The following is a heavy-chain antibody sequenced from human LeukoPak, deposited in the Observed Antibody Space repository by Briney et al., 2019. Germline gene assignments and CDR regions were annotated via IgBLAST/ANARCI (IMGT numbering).Heavy chain of an antibody. D-gene: IGHD3-22*01. CDR3: ARQSRYYCDSSGYLGD. CDR1: GGSISSSSYY. CDR2: IYYSGST. V-gene: IGHV4-39*01. J-gene: IGHJ4*02. Sequence: SSETLSLTCTVSGGSISSSSYYWGWIRQPPGKGLEWIGSIYYSGSTYYNPSLKSRVTISVDTSKNQFSLKLSSVTAADTAVYYCARQSRYYCDSSGYLGDWGQGTLVTVSS.